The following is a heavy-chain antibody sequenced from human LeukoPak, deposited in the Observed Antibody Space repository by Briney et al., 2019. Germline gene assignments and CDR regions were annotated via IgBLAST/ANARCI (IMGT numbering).Heavy chain of an antibody. J-gene: IGHJ4*02. CDR1: GGSFSGYY. V-gene: IGHV4-34*01. CDR2: INHSGST. CDR3: ARSRLHPIIFDY. D-gene: IGHD5-24*01. Sequence: SEALSLTCAVHGGSFSGYYWGWIRQPPGKGLEWIGEINHSGSTNYNPSLKSRVTISVDASKNQFSLKLSSVTAADTAVYYCARSRLHPIIFDYWGQGTLVTVSS.